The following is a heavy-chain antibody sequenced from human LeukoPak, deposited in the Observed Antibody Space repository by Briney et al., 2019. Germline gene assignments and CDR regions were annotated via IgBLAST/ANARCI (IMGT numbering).Heavy chain of an antibody. CDR3: ARVPGDSSGWYLPDY. CDR1: GGTFTSYA. J-gene: IGHJ4*02. V-gene: IGHV1-69*05. CDR2: IIPIFGTA. D-gene: IGHD6-19*01. Sequence: SVKVSCKASGGTFTSYAISWVRQAPGQGLEWMGRIIPIFGTANYAQKFQSRVTITTDESTSTAYMELSSLRSEDTAVYYCARVPGDSSGWYLPDYWGQGTLVTVSS.